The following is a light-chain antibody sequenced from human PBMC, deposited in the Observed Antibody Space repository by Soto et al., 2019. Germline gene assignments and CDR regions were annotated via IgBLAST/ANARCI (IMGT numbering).Light chain of an antibody. J-gene: IGLJ1*01. CDR1: SSDVGGYNY. V-gene: IGLV2-14*01. Sequence: QSALTQPASVSGSPGQSITISCTGTSSDVGGYNYVSWYQQHPGKAPKLMIYDVSNRPSGVSNRFSGSKSGNTASQTISGLQAEDEADYYCNSYTSSSTPYVFGTGTKVTVL. CDR2: DVS. CDR3: NSYTSSSTPYV.